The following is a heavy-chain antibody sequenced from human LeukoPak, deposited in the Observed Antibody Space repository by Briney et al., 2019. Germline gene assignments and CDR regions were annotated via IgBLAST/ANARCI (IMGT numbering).Heavy chain of an antibody. CDR3: ARHRGYYDSSGYYGDGMDV. CDR1: GGSISSYY. Sequence: PSETLSLTCTVSGGSISSYYWSWIRQPPGKGLEWIGYIYYSGSTNYNPSLKSRVSISVDTSKNQFSLKLSSVTAADTAVYYCARHRGYYDSSGYYGDGMDVWGQGTTVTVSS. CDR2: IYYSGST. D-gene: IGHD3-22*01. J-gene: IGHJ6*02. V-gene: IGHV4-59*08.